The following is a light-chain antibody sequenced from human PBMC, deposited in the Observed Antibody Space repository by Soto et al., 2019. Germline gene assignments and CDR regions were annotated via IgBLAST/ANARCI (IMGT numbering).Light chain of an antibody. CDR3: RAWEASLNGYV. CDR1: SSNIGSNS. CDR2: TNY. V-gene: IGLV1-44*01. J-gene: IGLJ1*01. Sequence: QSVLTQPPSASGTPGQRVPASCSGSSSNIGSNSVNWYQQLPGTAPKLLIYTNYQRPSEVPDRFSGSKSGTSASLAISGLQSEDEADYFFRAWEASLNGYVVGRGTKVTVL.